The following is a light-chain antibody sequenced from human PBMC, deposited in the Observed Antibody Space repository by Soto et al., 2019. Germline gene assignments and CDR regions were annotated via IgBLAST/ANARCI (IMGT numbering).Light chain of an antibody. CDR3: QQSYATPRD. Sequence: DIQMTQSPSTLSGSVGDRITITCRASQNIDKSLNWYQQKPGRAPKLLIYTASRLESGVPSRFSGSGSGTDFILTISSLQPEDFATYYCQQSYATPRDFGQGTRLEIK. CDR1: QNIDKS. J-gene: IGKJ5*01. V-gene: IGKV1-39*01. CDR2: TAS.